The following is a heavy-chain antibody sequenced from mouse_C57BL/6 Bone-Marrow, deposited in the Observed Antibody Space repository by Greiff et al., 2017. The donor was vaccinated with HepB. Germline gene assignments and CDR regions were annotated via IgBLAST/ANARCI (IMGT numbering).Heavy chain of an antibody. D-gene: IGHD2-4*01. V-gene: IGHV1-50*01. CDR2: IDPSDSYT. J-gene: IGHJ4*01. CDR3: ARDDYDDGYAMDY. Sequence: QVQLQQSGAELVKPGASVKLSCKASGYTFTSYWMQWVKQRPGQGLEWIGEIDPSDSYTNYTQKFKGKATLTVDTSSSTAYMQLSSLTSEDSAVYYCARDDYDDGYAMDYWGQGTSVTVSS. CDR1: GYTFTSYW.